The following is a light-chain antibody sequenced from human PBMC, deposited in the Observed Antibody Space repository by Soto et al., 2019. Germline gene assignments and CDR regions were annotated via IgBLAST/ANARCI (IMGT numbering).Light chain of an antibody. V-gene: IGKV1-12*01. CDR3: LQASTFPRT. J-gene: IGKJ1*01. Sequence: DIQMTQSPSSVSASVGDRVSSTGGASRDIGDRLAWFRHKSGKAPQLLIQTASTLVRETPSRFSGSGSGTDFLLTINNLQPEDFATYYCLQASTFPRTFGQGTKVDIK. CDR2: TAS. CDR1: RDIGDR.